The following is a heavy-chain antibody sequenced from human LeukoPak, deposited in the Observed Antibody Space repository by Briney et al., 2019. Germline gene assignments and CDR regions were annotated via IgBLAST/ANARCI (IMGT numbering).Heavy chain of an antibody. CDR3: ARGFAVRGVMVYYYYMDV. D-gene: IGHD3-10*01. CDR1: GGSISSYY. J-gene: IGHJ6*03. CDR2: IYYSGST. Sequence: SETLSLTCTVSGGSISSYYWSWIRQPPGKGLEWIGYIYYSGSTNYNPSLKSRVTISVDTSKNQFSLKLSSVTAADTAVYYCARGFAVRGVMVYYYYMDVWGKGTTVTISS. V-gene: IGHV4-59*01.